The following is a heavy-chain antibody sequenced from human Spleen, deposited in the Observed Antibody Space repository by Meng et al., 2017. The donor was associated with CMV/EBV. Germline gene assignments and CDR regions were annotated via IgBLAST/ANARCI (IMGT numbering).Heavy chain of an antibody. J-gene: IGHJ4*02. CDR1: GGSFSGYY. V-gene: IGHV4-34*01. CDR3: ARGQSIFGIIIDY. CDR2: INHSGRT. Sequence: QVHIQQWGAGLLKPSETLSLTCAVYGGSFSGYYWSWIRQPPGKGLEWIGEINHSGRTNYNPSLKTRVTISVDTPKSQFSLKLTSVTAADTAVYYCARGQSIFGIIIDYWGQGTLVTVSS. D-gene: IGHD3-3*01.